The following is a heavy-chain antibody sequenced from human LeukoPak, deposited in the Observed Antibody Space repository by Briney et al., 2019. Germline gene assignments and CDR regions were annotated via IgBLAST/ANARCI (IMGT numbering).Heavy chain of an antibody. V-gene: IGHV3-23*01. CDR2: ISSSGDST. D-gene: IGHD2-21*02. J-gene: IGHJ4*02. Sequence: GGSLRLSRAASGFTFSSYAMSWVRQAPGKGLEWVSGISSSGDSTYYADSVKGRFTISRDNSKNTLYLQMSSLRAEDTAVYYCAKGGFGDYFSPGSQLTFYWGQGTLVTVSS. CDR1: GFTFSSYA. CDR3: AKGGFGDYFSPGSQLTFY.